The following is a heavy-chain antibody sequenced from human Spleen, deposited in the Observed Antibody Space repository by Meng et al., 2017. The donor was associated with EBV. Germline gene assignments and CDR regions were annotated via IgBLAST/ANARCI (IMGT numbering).Heavy chain of an antibody. J-gene: IGHJ4*02. V-gene: IGHV4-4*02. D-gene: IGHD3-10*02. Sequence: QVQPQDSGPGLVKPSGTLSLTCGVSRGSISSNNKWNWVRQSPERGLEWIGEISHGGSTNYNPSLRSRVTMSVDKSKNQFSLNLTSVTAADTAVYYCASRVPPYYYDYWGRGTLVTVSS. CDR1: RGSISSNNK. CDR2: ISHGGST. CDR3: ASRVPPYYYDY.